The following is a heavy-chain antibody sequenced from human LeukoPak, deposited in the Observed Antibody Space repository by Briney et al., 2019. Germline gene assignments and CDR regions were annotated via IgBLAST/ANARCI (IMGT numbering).Heavy chain of an antibody. Sequence: SETLSLTCAVYGGSFSSYYWSWIRQPPGKGLEWIGYIYYSGSTNYNPSLKSRVTISVDTSKNQFSLKLSSVTAADTAVYYCARRGYYYDSSGYYYYGMDVWGQGTTVTVSS. CDR3: ARRGYYYDSSGYYYYGMDV. J-gene: IGHJ6*02. V-gene: IGHV4-59*12. CDR1: GGSFSSYY. CDR2: IYYSGST. D-gene: IGHD3-22*01.